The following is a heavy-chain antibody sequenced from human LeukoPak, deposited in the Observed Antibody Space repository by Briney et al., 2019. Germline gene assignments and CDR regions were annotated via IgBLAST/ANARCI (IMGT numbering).Heavy chain of an antibody. CDR1: GFTVNSNH. CDR2: IYRTGTT. V-gene: IGHV3-66*04. Sequence: SGGSLRLSCAASGFTVNSNHMTWVRQAPGKGLEWVSIIYRTGTTYYADSVKGRFTTSRDNSKNTLYLQMNNLRADDTAVYYCARQTDSGYDCWGQGTLVTVSS. D-gene: IGHD5-12*01. CDR3: ARQTDSGYDC. J-gene: IGHJ4*02.